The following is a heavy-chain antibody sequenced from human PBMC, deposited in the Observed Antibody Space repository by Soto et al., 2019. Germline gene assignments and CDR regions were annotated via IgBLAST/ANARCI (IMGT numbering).Heavy chain of an antibody. J-gene: IGHJ4*01. Sequence: PGGSLRLSCAASGFTFSDHYMDWVRQAPGKGLEWVGRVRNKANSYTTEYAASVKGRFTISRDDSKNSLYLQMNSLKTEDTAVYYCAKTFGNTWDSHYCDCWGQGTLVTVSS. V-gene: IGHV3-72*01. CDR2: VRNKANSYTT. CDR3: AKTFGNTWDSHYCDC. D-gene: IGHD1-26*01. CDR1: GFTFSDHY.